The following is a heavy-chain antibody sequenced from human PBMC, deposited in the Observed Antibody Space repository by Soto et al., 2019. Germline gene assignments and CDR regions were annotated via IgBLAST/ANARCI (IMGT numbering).Heavy chain of an antibody. CDR2: IYSGGST. J-gene: IGHJ6*02. CDR3: ARDRLLEWLPLGLDV. Sequence: EVQLVESGGGWIPPGGPLSFPFAASGFPAGITKITWSGRVPGKGRGWASVIYSGGSTYYADSGKGRFTISRDNSKNTLYLQMNSLRAEDTAVYYCARDRLLEWLPLGLDVWGQGTTVTVSS. V-gene: IGHV3-53*01. CDR1: GFPAGITK. D-gene: IGHD3-3*01.